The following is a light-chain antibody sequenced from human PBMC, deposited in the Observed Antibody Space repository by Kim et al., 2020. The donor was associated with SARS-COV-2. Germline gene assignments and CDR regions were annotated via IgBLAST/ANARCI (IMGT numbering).Light chain of an antibody. Sequence: EIVLTQSPATLSLSPGERASLSCRASQSVGTYLVWYQHNGGQAPRLLIYDATKRATDIPAKFSGSGSGTDFTLTISSLESEDFAVYFCHQRSNWPPTFGGGTKVDIK. CDR3: HQRSNWPPT. J-gene: IGKJ4*01. CDR1: QSVGTY. CDR2: DAT. V-gene: IGKV3-11*01.